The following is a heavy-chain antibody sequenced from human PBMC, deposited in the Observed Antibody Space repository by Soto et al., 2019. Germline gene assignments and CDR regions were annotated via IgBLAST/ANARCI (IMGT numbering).Heavy chain of an antibody. CDR3: ATLYMVRGVRTFAY. CDR2: IYYTGST. V-gene: IGHV4-31*03. CDR1: GGSISSGGYY. J-gene: IGHJ4*02. D-gene: IGHD3-10*01. Sequence: QVQLQESGPGLVKPSQTLSLTCTVSGGSISSGGYYWSWIRQHPGKGLEWIGYIYYTGSTTYNPTLTSRVTMSVDTSKSPFSLKLSSVTAADTAVYYCATLYMVRGVRTFAYWGQGTLVTVSS.